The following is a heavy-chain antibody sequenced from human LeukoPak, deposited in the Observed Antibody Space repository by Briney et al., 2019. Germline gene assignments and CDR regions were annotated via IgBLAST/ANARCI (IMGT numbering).Heavy chain of an antibody. Sequence: SETLSLTCTVSGGSISSGGYYWSWIRQHPGKGLEWIGYIYYSGSTCYNPSLKSRVTISVDTSKNQFSLKLSSVTAADTAVYYCASYSYGYVGEKNYFDYWGQGTLVTVSS. V-gene: IGHV4-31*03. CDR3: ASYSYGYVGEKNYFDY. J-gene: IGHJ4*02. CDR2: IYYSGST. D-gene: IGHD5-18*01. CDR1: GGSISSGGYY.